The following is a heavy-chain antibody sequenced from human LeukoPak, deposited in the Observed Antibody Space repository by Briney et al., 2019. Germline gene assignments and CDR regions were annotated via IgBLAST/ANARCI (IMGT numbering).Heavy chain of an antibody. J-gene: IGHJ5*02. CDR3: ARVILCSGGSCSGDWFDP. CDR1: GYTFNRYY. V-gene: IGHV1-2*02. CDR2: LNPNSGGT. D-gene: IGHD2-15*01. Sequence: ASVKVSCKASGYTFNRYYMHWVRQAPGHGLEWMGWLNPNSGGTNYAQKFQGRVTMTRDTSISTAYMELSRLGSDDTAVYYCARVILCSGGSCSGDWFDPWGQGTLVTVSS.